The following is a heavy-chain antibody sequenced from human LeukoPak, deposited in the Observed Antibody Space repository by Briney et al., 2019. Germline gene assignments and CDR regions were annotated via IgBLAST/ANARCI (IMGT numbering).Heavy chain of an antibody. CDR1: GDSVSSNSAA. CDR2: TYYRSKWYN. D-gene: IGHD5-24*01. J-gene: IGHJ4*02. Sequence: SQTLSLTCAISGDSVSSNSAAWNWIRQSPSRGLEWLGRTYYRSKWYNDYAVSVKSRITINPDTSKNQFSLQLNSVTPEDTAVYYCARGAARMVEIATIISFEYWGQGTLVTVSS. V-gene: IGHV6-1*01. CDR3: ARGAARMVEIATIISFEY.